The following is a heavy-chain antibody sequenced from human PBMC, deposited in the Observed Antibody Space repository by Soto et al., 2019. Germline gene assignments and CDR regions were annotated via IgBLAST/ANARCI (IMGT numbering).Heavy chain of an antibody. Sequence: PSETLSLTCDGGSLSGYYWSWIRQSPGVGLEWIGEIHQSGTTNYNPSLKSRVTISVDVSKNQFFLKLNSVTAADTAMYYCARGTRSTVMVMAHFDYWAQGTLVTVSS. D-gene: IGHD2-21*01. CDR2: IHQSGTT. J-gene: IGHJ4*02. CDR3: ARGTRSTVMVMAHFDY. V-gene: IGHV4-34*01. CDR1: GGSLSGYY.